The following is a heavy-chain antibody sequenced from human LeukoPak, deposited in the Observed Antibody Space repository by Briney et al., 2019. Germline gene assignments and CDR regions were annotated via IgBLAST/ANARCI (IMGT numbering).Heavy chain of an antibody. CDR2: ISYDGSNK. V-gene: IGHV3-30*18. D-gene: IGHD3-22*01. Sequence: PGGSLRLSCAASGFTFSSYGMHWVRQAPGKGLEWVAVISYDGSNKYYADSVKGRFTISRDNSKNTLYLQMNSLRAEDTAVYYCAKVSSSGYYSPYFDYWGQGTLVTVSS. CDR1: GFTFSSYG. J-gene: IGHJ4*02. CDR3: AKVSSSGYYSPYFDY.